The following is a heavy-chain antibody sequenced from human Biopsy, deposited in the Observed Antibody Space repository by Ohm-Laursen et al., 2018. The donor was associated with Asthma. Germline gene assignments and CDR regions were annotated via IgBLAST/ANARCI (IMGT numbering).Heavy chain of an antibody. V-gene: IGHV1-18*01. CDR3: ARAVDYSHYYGIDV. J-gene: IGHJ6*02. CDR1: GYTFNSAG. CDR2: ISVYNGNT. Sequence: ASVKVSCMTSGYTFNSAGITWVRQAPGQGFEWMGWISVYNGNTKVAQKLQDRVTMITDTSTSTAYMELRSLRSDDTAVYFCARAVDYSHYYGIDVWGQGTTVTVS. D-gene: IGHD3-10*01.